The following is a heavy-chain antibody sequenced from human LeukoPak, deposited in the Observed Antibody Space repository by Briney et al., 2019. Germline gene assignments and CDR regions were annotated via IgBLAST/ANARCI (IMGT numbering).Heavy chain of an antibody. CDR3: VREREGYFDL. Sequence: SETLSLTCTVSGGSISSGGYYWSWIRQPPGKGLEWIGYIYHSGSTNYNPSLKSRVTISVVTSKNQFSLKLSSVTAADTAVYYCVREREGYFDLWGRGTLVTVSS. J-gene: IGHJ2*01. V-gene: IGHV4-30-2*01. CDR1: GGSISSGGYY. CDR2: IYHSGST.